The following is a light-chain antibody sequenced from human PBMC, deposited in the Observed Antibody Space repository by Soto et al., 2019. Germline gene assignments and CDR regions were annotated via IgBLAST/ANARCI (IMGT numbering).Light chain of an antibody. V-gene: IGKV3-11*01. CDR3: QQRNSWPPLFT. Sequence: EVLLTQSPATLSLSPGERATLSCRASQSVAGHLAWYQQKPGQAPSLLIYDASKRATGIPARFSGSGSGTDFNITISSLQPEDFAVYYCQQRNSWPPLFTFGPGTKVEIK. CDR1: QSVAGH. CDR2: DAS. J-gene: IGKJ3*01.